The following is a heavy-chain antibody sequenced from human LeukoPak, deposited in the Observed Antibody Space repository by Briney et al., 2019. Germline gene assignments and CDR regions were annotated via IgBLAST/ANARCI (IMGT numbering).Heavy chain of an antibody. Sequence: GGSLRLSCAASGFTFSSYEMNWVRQAPGKGLEWVSYISSSGSTIYYADSVKGRFTISRDNAKNSLYLQMNSLRAEDTAVYYCARDGGVRGPVYYCYGMDVWGQGTTVIVSS. J-gene: IGHJ6*02. CDR2: ISSSGSTI. CDR1: GFTFSSYE. D-gene: IGHD3-10*01. V-gene: IGHV3-48*03. CDR3: ARDGGVRGPVYYCYGMDV.